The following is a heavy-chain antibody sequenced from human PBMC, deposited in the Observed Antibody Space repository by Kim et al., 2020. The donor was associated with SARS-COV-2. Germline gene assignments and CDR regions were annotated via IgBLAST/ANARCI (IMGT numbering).Heavy chain of an antibody. CDR1: GGSISSNSYY. CDR2: IYYSGST. D-gene: IGHD5-12*01. J-gene: IGHJ6*02. CDR3: ARRVATDNYYNYYGMDV. V-gene: IGHV4-39*01. Sequence: SETLSLTCTVSGGSISSNSYYWGWIRQPPGKGLEWIGSIYYSGSTYYNPSLKSRVTISVDTSKNQFSLKMSSVTAADTAVYYCARRVATDNYYNYYGMDVWGQGTTVTVSS.